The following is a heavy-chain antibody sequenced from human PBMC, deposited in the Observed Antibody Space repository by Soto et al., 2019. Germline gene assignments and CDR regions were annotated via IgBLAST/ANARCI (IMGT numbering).Heavy chain of an antibody. CDR2: ISYDGSNK. CDR3: ARNPHEYQQLAINWYFDL. J-gene: IGHJ2*01. Sequence: QVQLVESGGGVVQPGRSLRLSCAASGFTFSSYAMHWVRQAPGKGLEWVAVISYDGSNKYYADSVKGRFTISRDNSKNTLYLQMNSLRAEDTAVYYCARNPHEYQQLAINWYFDLWSRGTLVTVSS. CDR1: GFTFSSYA. V-gene: IGHV3-30-3*01. D-gene: IGHD6-13*01.